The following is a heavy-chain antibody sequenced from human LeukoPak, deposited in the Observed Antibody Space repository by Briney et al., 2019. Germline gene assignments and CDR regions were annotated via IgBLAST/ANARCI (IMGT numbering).Heavy chain of an antibody. Sequence: PGGSLRLSCAASGFTISSYGMHWVRQAPGKGLEWVAVISYDGSNKYYADSVKGRFTISRDNSENTLYLQMNSLRAEDTAVYYCAKDNYDILTGYSLYYFDYWGQGTLVTVSS. J-gene: IGHJ4*02. CDR2: ISYDGSNK. CDR3: AKDNYDILTGYSLYYFDY. D-gene: IGHD3-9*01. CDR1: GFTISSYG. V-gene: IGHV3-30*18.